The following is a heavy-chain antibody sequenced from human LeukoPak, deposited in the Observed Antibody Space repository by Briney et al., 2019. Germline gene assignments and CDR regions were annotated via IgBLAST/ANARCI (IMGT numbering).Heavy chain of an antibody. D-gene: IGHD3-9*01. CDR1: GGTFSSYA. CDR2: IIPIFGTA. V-gene: IGHV1-69*01. J-gene: IGHJ5*02. Sequence: SVKVSCKASGGTFSSYAISWVRQAPGQGPEWMGGIIPIFGTANYAQKFQGRVTITADESTSTAYMELSSLRSEDTAVYYCARDGHTGATIFHWFDPWGQGTLVTVSS. CDR3: ARDGHTGATIFHWFDP.